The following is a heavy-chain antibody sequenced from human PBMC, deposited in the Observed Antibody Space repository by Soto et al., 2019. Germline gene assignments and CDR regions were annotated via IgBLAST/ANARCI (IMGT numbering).Heavy chain of an antibody. CDR2: IYYSGST. J-gene: IGHJ5*02. D-gene: IGHD6-13*01. Sequence: SETLSLTCTVSGGSISSGGYYWSWIRQHPGKGLEWIAYIYYSGSTYYNPSLQSRITISVDMSKNQFSLKLSSVTAADTAVYYCARVVATAGTRWFDPWGQGTLVTVSS. CDR3: ARVVATAGTRWFDP. CDR1: GGSISSGGYY. V-gene: IGHV4-31*03.